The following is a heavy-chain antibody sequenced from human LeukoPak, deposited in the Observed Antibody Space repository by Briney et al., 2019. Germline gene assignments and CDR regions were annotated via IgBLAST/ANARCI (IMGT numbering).Heavy chain of an antibody. CDR2: ISSSSSYI. D-gene: IGHD5-18*01. CDR1: GFTFSSYS. CDR3: AKQLLRAEYFQH. Sequence: PGGSLRLSCAASGFTFSSYSMNWVRQAPGKGLEWVSSISSSSSYIYYADSVKGRFTISRDNSKNTLYLQMNSLRAEDTAVYYCAKQLLRAEYFQHWGQGTLVTVSS. V-gene: IGHV3-21*04. J-gene: IGHJ1*01.